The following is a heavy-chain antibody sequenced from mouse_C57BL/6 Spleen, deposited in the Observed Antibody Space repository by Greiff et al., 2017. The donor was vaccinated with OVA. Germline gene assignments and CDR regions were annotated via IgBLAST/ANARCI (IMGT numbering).Heavy chain of an antibody. CDR1: GYTFTAYE. Sequence: QVQLQQSGAELVRPGASVTLSCKASGYTFTAYEMHWVKQTPVHGLEWIGAIDPETGGTAYNQKFKGKAILTADKSSSTAYMELRSLTSEDSAVYYCTRRGDYWGQGTTLTVSS. CDR3: TRRGDY. J-gene: IGHJ2*01. CDR2: IDPETGGT. V-gene: IGHV1-15*01.